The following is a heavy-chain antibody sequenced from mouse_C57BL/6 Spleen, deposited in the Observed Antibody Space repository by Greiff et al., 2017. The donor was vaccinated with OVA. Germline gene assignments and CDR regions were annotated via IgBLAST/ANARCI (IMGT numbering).Heavy chain of an antibody. V-gene: IGHV1-69*01. Sequence: VQLQQPGAELVMPGASVKLSCKASGYTFTSYWMHWVKQRPGQGLEWIGEIDPSDSYTNYNQKFKGKSTMTVDKSSSTAYMQLSSLTSEDSAVYYCARGAYGSYAMDYWGQGTTVTVSS. D-gene: IGHD2-1*01. CDR3: ARGAYGSYAMDY. CDR1: GYTFTSYW. CDR2: IDPSDSYT. J-gene: IGHJ4*01.